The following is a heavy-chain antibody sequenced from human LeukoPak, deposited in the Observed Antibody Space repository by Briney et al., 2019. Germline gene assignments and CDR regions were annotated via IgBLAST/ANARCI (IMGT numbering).Heavy chain of an antibody. D-gene: IGHD3-3*01. V-gene: IGHV3-30-3*01. CDR1: GLTLSSYW. J-gene: IGHJ4*02. Sequence: GGSLRLSCATSGLTLSSYWMHWVRQAPGKGLEWVAVISYDGSNKYYADSVKGRFTISRDNSKNTLYLQMNSLRAEDTAVYYCARDAKRTTYYDFWSGNLKFDYWGQGTLVTVSS. CDR2: ISYDGSNK. CDR3: ARDAKRTTYYDFWSGNLKFDY.